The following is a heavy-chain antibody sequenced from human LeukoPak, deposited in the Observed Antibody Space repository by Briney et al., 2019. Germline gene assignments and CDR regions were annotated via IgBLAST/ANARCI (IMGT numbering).Heavy chain of an antibody. Sequence: GGPLRLSCAASGFTFSSYSMNWVRQAPGKGLEWVSSISSSSSYIYYADSVEGRFTISRDNAKNSLYLQIHSLRAEDTAVYYCARDWYNNSDAFDIWGQGTMVTVSS. J-gene: IGHJ3*02. CDR1: GFTFSSYS. CDR2: ISSSSSYI. V-gene: IGHV3-21*01. D-gene: IGHD4-11*01. CDR3: ARDWYNNSDAFDI.